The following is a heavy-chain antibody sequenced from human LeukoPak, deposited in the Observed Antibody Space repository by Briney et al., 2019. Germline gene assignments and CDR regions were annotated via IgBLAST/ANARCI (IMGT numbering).Heavy chain of an antibody. Sequence: SETLSLTCTVSGGSISSGGYYWSWIRQHPGKGLEWIGYIYYSGSTNYNPSLRSRVTISVDTLRNQFSLKLKSVTAADTAVYNCARDYGADYWGQGILVTVSP. CDR2: IYYSGST. V-gene: IGHV4-61*08. D-gene: IGHD4-17*01. J-gene: IGHJ4*02. CDR3: ARDYGADY. CDR1: GGSISSGGYY.